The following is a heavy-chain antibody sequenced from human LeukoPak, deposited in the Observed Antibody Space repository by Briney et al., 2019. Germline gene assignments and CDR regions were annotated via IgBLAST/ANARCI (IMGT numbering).Heavy chain of an antibody. D-gene: IGHD3-16*02. Sequence: AGTLPPPCPSLVFTFRHSPITWVGHTRGTGLEWVSLISFSGANTYSADSVKGRFTISRDNSKDTLFLQMNSLRAEDTAIYYCVRDIELSTWGLGTMVTVSS. J-gene: IGHJ3*01. CDR3: VRDIELST. V-gene: IGHV3-23*01. CDR2: ISFSGANT. CDR1: VFTFRHSP.